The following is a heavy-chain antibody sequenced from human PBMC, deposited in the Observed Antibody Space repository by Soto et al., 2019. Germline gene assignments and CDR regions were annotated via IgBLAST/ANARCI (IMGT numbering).Heavy chain of an antibody. CDR2: TYYRSKWYN. V-gene: IGHV6-1*01. CDR1: GDSVSSNSAA. Sequence: PSQTLSLTCVISGDSVSSNSAAWNWIRQSPSRGLEWLGRTYYRSKWYNDYAVSVKSRITINPDTSKNQFSLQLNSVTPEDTAVYYCARSEGCSGGSCYHYYYYYYFLDFWGKGTSVIGSS. CDR3: ARSEGCSGGSCYHYYYYYYFLDF. D-gene: IGHD2-15*01. J-gene: IGHJ6*03.